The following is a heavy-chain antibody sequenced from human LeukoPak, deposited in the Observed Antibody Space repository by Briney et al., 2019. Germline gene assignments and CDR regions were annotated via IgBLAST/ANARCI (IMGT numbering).Heavy chain of an antibody. CDR3: ARDQAYSFDY. Sequence: AGGSLRLSCAASGFTFSAYSMNWVCQAPQKGLEWVSYIGSSISPIYYADSVKGRFTISRDNAKNSLYLQMDSLRAEDTAVYYCARDQAYSFDYWGQGTLVTVSS. D-gene: IGHD4-11*01. J-gene: IGHJ4*02. CDR1: GFTFSAYS. CDR2: IGSSISPI. V-gene: IGHV3-48*01.